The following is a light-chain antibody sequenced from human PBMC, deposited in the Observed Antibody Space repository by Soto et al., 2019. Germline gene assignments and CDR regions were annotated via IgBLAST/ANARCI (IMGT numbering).Light chain of an antibody. CDR2: GAS. Sequence: EIVLTQSPGTLSLSPGERATRSCRASQSVSNNYLAWYQQKPGQAPRLLIYGASNRATGIPDRFSGSGSGTDFTLTISRLEPEDFAVYYCQQRSNWPPWTFGQGTKVDIK. J-gene: IGKJ1*01. V-gene: IGKV3D-20*02. CDR3: QQRSNWPPWT. CDR1: QSVSNNY.